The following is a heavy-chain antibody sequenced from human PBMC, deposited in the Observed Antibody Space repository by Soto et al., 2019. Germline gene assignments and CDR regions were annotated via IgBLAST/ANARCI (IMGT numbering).Heavy chain of an antibody. Sequence: QVQLQQWGAGLLKPSETLSLTCAVYGGSFSGYYWSWIRQPPGKGLEWIGEINHSGSTNYNPSLKSRVTISVDTPMNQFSLKLSSVTAADTAVYYCARTYGSGSQGTFDIWGQGTMVTVSS. CDR2: INHSGST. D-gene: IGHD3-10*01. CDR1: GGSFSGYY. J-gene: IGHJ3*02. CDR3: ARTYGSGSQGTFDI. V-gene: IGHV4-34*01.